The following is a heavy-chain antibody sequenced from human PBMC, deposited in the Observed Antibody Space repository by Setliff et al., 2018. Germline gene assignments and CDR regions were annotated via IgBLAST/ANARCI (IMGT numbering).Heavy chain of an antibody. Sequence: ASVKVSCKASGYTFTGYYMYWVRQAPGQGLEWMGRINPSSGATIYAQKFQGSVTMTSDTSISTAYMELGRLRSDDTAVYFCARDGGGDSDAFDIWGQGTMVTVSS. J-gene: IGHJ3*02. CDR1: GYTFTGYY. D-gene: IGHD3-16*01. CDR3: ARDGGGDSDAFDI. CDR2: INPSSGAT. V-gene: IGHV1-2*06.